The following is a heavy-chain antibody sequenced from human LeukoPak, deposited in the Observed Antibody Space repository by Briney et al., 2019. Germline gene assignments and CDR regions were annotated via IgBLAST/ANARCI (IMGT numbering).Heavy chain of an antibody. D-gene: IGHD3-22*01. V-gene: IGHV1-2*02. Sequence: GASVKVSCKVSGYTLTELSMHWVRQAPGQGLEWMGWINPNSGGTNYAQKFQGRVTMTRDTSISTAYMELSRLRSDDTAVYYCARGGMIVRPLDYWGQGTLVTVSS. CDR3: ARGGMIVRPLDY. CDR2: INPNSGGT. CDR1: GYTLTELS. J-gene: IGHJ4*02.